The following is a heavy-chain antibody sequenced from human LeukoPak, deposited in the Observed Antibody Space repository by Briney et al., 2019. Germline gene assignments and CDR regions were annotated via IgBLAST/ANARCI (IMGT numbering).Heavy chain of an antibody. D-gene: IGHD3-10*01. CDR3: ARVGGEVRFDY. Sequence: ASVKVSCKASGYTFTSYYMHWVRQAPGQGLEWMGIINPSGGSTSYAQKFQGRVTMTRDTSTSTVYMELSSLRSEDTVVYYCARVGGEVRFDYWGQGTLVTVSS. CDR2: INPSGGST. CDR1: GYTFTSYY. J-gene: IGHJ4*02. V-gene: IGHV1-46*01.